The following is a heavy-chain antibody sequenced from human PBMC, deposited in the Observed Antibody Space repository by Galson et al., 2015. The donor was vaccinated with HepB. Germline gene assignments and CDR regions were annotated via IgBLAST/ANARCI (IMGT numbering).Heavy chain of an antibody. CDR3: ATDPFWSGSRANDAFDI. D-gene: IGHD3-3*01. V-gene: IGHV3-9*01. CDR1: GFTFDDYA. J-gene: IGHJ3*02. CDR2: ISWNSGSI. Sequence: SLRLSCAASGFTFDDYAMHWVRQAPGKGLEWVSGISWNSGSIGYADSVKGRFTISRDNAKNSLYLQMNSLRAEDTALYYCATDPFWSGSRANDAFDIWGQGTMVTVSS.